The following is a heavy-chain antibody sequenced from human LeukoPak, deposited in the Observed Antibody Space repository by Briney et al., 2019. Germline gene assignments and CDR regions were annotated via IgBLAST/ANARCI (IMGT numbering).Heavy chain of an antibody. CDR2: IYYSGST. D-gene: IGHD6-19*01. V-gene: IGHV4-59*01. CDR1: GGSISSYY. J-gene: IGHJ4*02. Sequence: SETLSLTCTVSGGSISSYYWSWIRQPPGKGLEWIGYIYYSGSTNYNPSLMSRVTISVDTSKNQFSLKPSSVTAADTAVYYCARMNSGWGPFFDYWGQGTLVTVSS. CDR3: ARMNSGWGPFFDY.